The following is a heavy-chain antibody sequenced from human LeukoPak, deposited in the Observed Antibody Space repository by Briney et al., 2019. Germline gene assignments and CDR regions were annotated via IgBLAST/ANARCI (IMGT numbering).Heavy chain of an antibody. D-gene: IGHD4-11*01. V-gene: IGHV1-46*01. CDR1: GYIFTTYF. Sequence: ASVKVSCKASGYIFTTYFMHWLRQAPGQGPEWMGIINPRGGSTDYAQKFQDRITMTSDTSTSTVYMELKSPTSEDTAVYFCARVGTTGATADNWGQGTLVTVSS. J-gene: IGHJ4*02. CDR2: INPRGGST. CDR3: ARVGTTGATADN.